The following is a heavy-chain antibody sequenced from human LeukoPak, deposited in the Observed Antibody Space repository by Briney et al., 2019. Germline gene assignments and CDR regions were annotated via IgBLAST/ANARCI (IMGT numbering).Heavy chain of an antibody. CDR1: GGSISSYY. J-gene: IGHJ4*02. Sequence: SETLSLTCTVAGGSISSYYWSWIRQPPGKGLEWIGYIYTSGSTNYNPSLKSRVTISVDTSKNQFSLKLSSVTAADTAVYYCARYRNYYDSSGYYMGTYLDYWGQGTLVTVSS. D-gene: IGHD3-22*01. CDR3: ARYRNYYDSSGYYMGTYLDY. V-gene: IGHV4-4*09. CDR2: IYTSGST.